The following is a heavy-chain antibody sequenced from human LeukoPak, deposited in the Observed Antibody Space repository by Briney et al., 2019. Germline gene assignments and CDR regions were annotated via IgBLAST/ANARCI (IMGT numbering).Heavy chain of an antibody. D-gene: IGHD2-8*02. Sequence: SETLSLTCTVSGGSISSYYWSWIRQPPGKGLEWIGYIYYSGSTNYNPSLKSRVTISVDTSKNQFSLKLSSVTAADTAMYYCARGPVGYCSGGDCYLNYWGQGTLVTVSS. J-gene: IGHJ4*02. CDR1: GGSISSYY. CDR2: IYYSGST. CDR3: ARGPVGYCSGGDCYLNY. V-gene: IGHV4-59*08.